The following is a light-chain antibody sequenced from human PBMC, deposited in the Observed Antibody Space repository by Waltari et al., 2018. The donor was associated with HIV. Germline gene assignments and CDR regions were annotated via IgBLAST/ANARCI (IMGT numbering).Light chain of an antibody. V-gene: IGLV3-27*01. CDR2: KDS. CDR1: LLAKQS. CDR3: YSAADNIGV. Sequence: SYDLTQPSSVSVSPGQPPRITFPGALLAKQSARWFQQKPGQAPVLVIYKDSERPSGIPERVSGSSSGTTVTLTISGAQVEDEADYYCYSAADNIGVFGGGTKLTVL. J-gene: IGLJ3*02.